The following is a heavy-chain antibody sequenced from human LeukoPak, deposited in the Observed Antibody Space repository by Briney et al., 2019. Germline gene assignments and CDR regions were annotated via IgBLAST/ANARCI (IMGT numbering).Heavy chain of an antibody. CDR3: ARAAISSDYGDAGIDY. Sequence: ASVKVSCKASGYTFTSYAMNWVRQAPGQGLEWMGWINTNTRKSTYDQGFTGRFVFSLDTSVSTAYLQISSLKAEDTAVYYCARAAISSDYGDAGIDYWGQGALVTVSS. D-gene: IGHD4-17*01. CDR2: INTNTRKS. V-gene: IGHV7-4-1*02. CDR1: GYTFTSYA. J-gene: IGHJ4*02.